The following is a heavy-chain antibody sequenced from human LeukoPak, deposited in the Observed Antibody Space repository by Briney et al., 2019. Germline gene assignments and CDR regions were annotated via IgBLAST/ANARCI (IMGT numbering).Heavy chain of an antibody. J-gene: IGHJ6*03. CDR3: AKGPGIAVAGTWVYYYYYMDV. Sequence: GGSLRLSCVASGFTFRNYWVNWVRQAPGKGLEWVANINEDGSEKYYVDSVKGRFTISRDNAKNSLYLQMNSLRAEDTAVYYCAKGPGIAVAGTWVYYYYYMDVWGKGTTVTISS. D-gene: IGHD6-19*01. CDR2: INEDGSEK. V-gene: IGHV3-7*03. CDR1: GFTFRNYW.